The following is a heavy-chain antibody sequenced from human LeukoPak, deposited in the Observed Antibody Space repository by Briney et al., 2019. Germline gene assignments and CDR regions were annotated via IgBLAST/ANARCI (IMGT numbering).Heavy chain of an antibody. V-gene: IGHV5-51*01. CDR2: IYPADSDI. D-gene: IGHD2-15*01. CDR3: ARQEYCSGGSCYTWFDP. CDR1: GYSINNYW. Sequence: GESLKISCKGSGYSINNYWIGWVRQMPGKGLEWMGIIYPADSDIRYNPSFQGQVTISADKSISTAYPQWSSLKASDTAMYYCARQEYCSGGSCYTWFDPWGQGTLVIVSS. J-gene: IGHJ5*02.